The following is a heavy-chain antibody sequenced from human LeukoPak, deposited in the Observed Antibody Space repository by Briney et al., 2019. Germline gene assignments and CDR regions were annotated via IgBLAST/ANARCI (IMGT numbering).Heavy chain of an antibody. CDR3: AKGIVVVPAAYDAFDI. CDR2: IRYDGSNK. V-gene: IGHV3-30*02. D-gene: IGHD2-2*01. J-gene: IGHJ3*02. Sequence: PGGSLRLSCAASGFTFSSYGMHWVRQAPGKGLEWVAFIRYDGSNKYYADSVKGRFTISRDNSKNTLYLQMNSLRAEDTAVYYCAKGIVVVPAAYDAFDIWGQGTMVTVPS. CDR1: GFTFSSYG.